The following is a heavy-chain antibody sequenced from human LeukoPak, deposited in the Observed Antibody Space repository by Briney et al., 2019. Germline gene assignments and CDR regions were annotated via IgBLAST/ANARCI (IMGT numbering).Heavy chain of an antibody. CDR1: GYTFTSYG. Sequence: ASVKVSCKASGYTFTSYGISWVRQAPGQGLEWMGWIGAYNGNTNYAQKLQGRVTMTTDTSTSTAYMELRSLRSDDTAVYYCARDKRAKQWLIDDYWGQGTLVTVSS. CDR3: ARDKRAKQWLIDDY. CDR2: IGAYNGNT. D-gene: IGHD6-19*01. J-gene: IGHJ4*02. V-gene: IGHV1-18*04.